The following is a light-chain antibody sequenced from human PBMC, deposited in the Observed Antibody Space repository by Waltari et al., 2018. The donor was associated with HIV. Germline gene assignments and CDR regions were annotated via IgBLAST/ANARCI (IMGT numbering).Light chain of an antibody. Sequence: VTISCSGSSSDIGNNYVSWYQHLPETAPNLLNYENNKRPSGIPDRFAGSKSGTSATLGITGLQTGDEADYYCGTWDSGLGVVVFGGGTKLTVL. V-gene: IGLV1-51*02. CDR3: GTWDSGLGVVV. CDR2: ENN. J-gene: IGLJ2*01. CDR1: SSDIGNNY.